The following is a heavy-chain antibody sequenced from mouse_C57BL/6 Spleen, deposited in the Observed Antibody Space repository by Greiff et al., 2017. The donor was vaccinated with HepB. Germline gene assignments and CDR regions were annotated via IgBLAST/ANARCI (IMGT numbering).Heavy chain of an antibody. J-gene: IGHJ4*01. Sequence: QVQLQQSGAELVRPGASVKLSCKASGYTFTDYYINWVKQRPGQGLEWIARIYPGSGNTYYNEKFKGKATLTAEKSSSTAYMQLSSLTSEDSAVYFCARNLRRDAMDYWGQGTSVTVSS. D-gene: IGHD1-2*01. CDR3: ARNLRRDAMDY. CDR1: GYTFTDYY. CDR2: IYPGSGNT. V-gene: IGHV1-76*01.